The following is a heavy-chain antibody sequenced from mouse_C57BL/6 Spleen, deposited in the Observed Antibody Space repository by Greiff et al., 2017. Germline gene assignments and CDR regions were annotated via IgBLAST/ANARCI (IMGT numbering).Heavy chain of an antibody. D-gene: IGHD4-1*01. Sequence: EVKLMESGGGLVKPGGSLKLSCAASGFTFSDYGMHWVRQAPEKGLEWVAYISSGSSTIYYADTVKGRFTISRDNAKNTLFLQMTRLRSEDTAMYYCAIGTGYFDYWGQGTTLTVSS. CDR1: GFTFSDYG. CDR2: ISSGSSTI. CDR3: AIGTGYFDY. V-gene: IGHV5-17*01. J-gene: IGHJ2*01.